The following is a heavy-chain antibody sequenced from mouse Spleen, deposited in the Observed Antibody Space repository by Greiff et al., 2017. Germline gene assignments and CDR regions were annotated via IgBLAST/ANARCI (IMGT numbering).Heavy chain of an antibody. V-gene: IGHV3-6*02. CDR2: ISYDGSN. J-gene: IGHJ2*01. D-gene: IGHD1-2*01. CDR1: GYSITSGYY. CDR3: ARVAGYYFDY. Sequence: EVKVEESGPGLVKPSQSLSLTCSVTGYSITSGYYWNWIRQFPGNKLEWMGYISYDGSNNYNPSLKNRISITRDTSKNQFFLKLNSVTTEDTATYYCARVAGYYFDYWGQGTTLTVSS.